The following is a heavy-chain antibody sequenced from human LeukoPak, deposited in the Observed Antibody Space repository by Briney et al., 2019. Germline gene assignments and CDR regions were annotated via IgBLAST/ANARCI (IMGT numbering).Heavy chain of an antibody. V-gene: IGHV1-8*01. Sequence: ASVKVSCKASGYTFTSYDISWVRQATGQGLEWMGWMNPNSGNTGYAQKFQGRVTMTRNTSISTAYMELSSLRSEDTAVYYCARSYYGSGSYYSDIWGQGTMVTVSS. CDR1: GYTFTSYD. CDR2: MNPNSGNT. CDR3: ARSYYGSGSYYSDI. D-gene: IGHD3-10*01. J-gene: IGHJ3*02.